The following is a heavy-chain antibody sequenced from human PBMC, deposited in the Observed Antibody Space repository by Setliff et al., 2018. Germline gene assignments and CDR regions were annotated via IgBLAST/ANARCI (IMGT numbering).Heavy chain of an antibody. CDR2: INPNSGGT. CDR1: GYTFTGYY. V-gene: IGHV1-2*06. J-gene: IGHJ6*02. Sequence: AASVKVSCKASGYTFTGYYMHWVRQAPGQGLEWMGRINPNSGGTNYAQKFQGRVTMTRDTSISTAYMELSSLRSEDTAVYYCARDSRGLVPAAIEGSYYYYGMDVWGQGTTVTVSS. D-gene: IGHD2-2*02. CDR3: ARDSRGLVPAAIEGSYYYYGMDV.